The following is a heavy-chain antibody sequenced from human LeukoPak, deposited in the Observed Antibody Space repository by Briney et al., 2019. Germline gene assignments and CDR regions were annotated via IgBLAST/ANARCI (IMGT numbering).Heavy chain of an antibody. CDR3: ARLSGAYGDYTAIDY. CDR1: GYTFTVYY. V-gene: IGHV1-2*06. J-gene: IGHJ4*02. Sequence: ASVKVSCXASGYTFTVYYMHWVRQALGQGLEWMARINPNSGGTNYAQKFQGRVTMTRDTSISTAYMELSRLRSDDTAVYCCARLSGAYGDYTAIDYWGQGTLVTVSS. CDR2: INPNSGGT. D-gene: IGHD4-17*01.